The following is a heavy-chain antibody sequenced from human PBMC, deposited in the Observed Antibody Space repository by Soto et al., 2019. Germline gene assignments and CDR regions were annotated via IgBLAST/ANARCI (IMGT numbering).Heavy chain of an antibody. CDR1: GESITTSSYF. CDR3: ARHFSVDYFDY. V-gene: IGHV4-39*01. Sequence: SETLSLTYTVSGESITTSSYFWAWIRQPPGKGLEWIGSIYYSGTTYYNPSLKSRVTISVDRSKNQFSLKRSSVTAADTAVYYCARHFSVDYFDYWGQGALVTVS. J-gene: IGHJ4*02. CDR2: IYYSGTT.